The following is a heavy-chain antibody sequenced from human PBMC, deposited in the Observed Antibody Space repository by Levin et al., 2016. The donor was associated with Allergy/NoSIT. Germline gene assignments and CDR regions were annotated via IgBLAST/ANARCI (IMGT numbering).Heavy chain of an antibody. CDR3: AKVPRNWNDGEYYFDS. D-gene: IGHD1-1*01. J-gene: IGHJ4*02. V-gene: IGHV3-23*01. CDR2: ISGSGGST. Sequence: VRQAPGKGLEWVSSISGSGGSTYYADSVKGRFTLSRDNSKNTLFLQMNSLRAEDTALYYCAKVPRNWNDGEYYFDSWGQGTLVTVSS.